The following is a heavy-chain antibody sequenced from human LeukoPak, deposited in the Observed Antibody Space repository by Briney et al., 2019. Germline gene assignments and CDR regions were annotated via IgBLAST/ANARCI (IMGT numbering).Heavy chain of an antibody. Sequence: PGGSLRLSCAASGSTFSNAWMSWVRQAPGKGLEWVGRIKSKTDGGTTDYAAPVKGRFTISRDDSKNTLYLQMNSLKTEDTAVYYCTTDLVGAIYYYYMDVWGKGTTVTVSS. J-gene: IGHJ6*03. D-gene: IGHD1-26*01. V-gene: IGHV3-15*01. CDR3: TTDLVGAIYYYYMDV. CDR2: IKSKTDGGTT. CDR1: GSTFSNAW.